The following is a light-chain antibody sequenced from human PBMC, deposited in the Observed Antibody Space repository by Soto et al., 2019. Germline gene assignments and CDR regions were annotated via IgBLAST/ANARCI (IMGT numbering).Light chain of an antibody. CDR3: QQYYSTPPFT. J-gene: IGKJ3*01. CDR1: QSVLYSSNNKNY. V-gene: IGKV4-1*01. Sequence: DIVMTQSPDSLAVSLGERATINCKSSQSVLYSSNNKNYLAWYQQKPGQPPKLLMYWASTRESGVPDRFSGSGSGTDFTLTISSLQAEDVAVYYCQQYYSTPPFTFGPWTKVDIK. CDR2: WAS.